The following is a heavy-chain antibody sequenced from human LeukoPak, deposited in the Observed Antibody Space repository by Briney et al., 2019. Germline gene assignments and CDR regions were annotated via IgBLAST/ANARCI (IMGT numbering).Heavy chain of an antibody. CDR2: IYWNDDK. CDR3: AHRRGWLRPTNAFDI. CDR1: GFSLSTSGGG. Sequence: SGPTLLHPTRPLTLTFTFSGFSLSTSGGGVGWIRQPPVKALEWLSLIYWNDDKRYSPSLKSRLTITKDTSKNQVVLTMTNMDPVDTATYYCAHRRGWLRPTNAFDIWGQGTMVTVSS. J-gene: IGHJ3*02. D-gene: IGHD5-12*01. V-gene: IGHV2-5*01.